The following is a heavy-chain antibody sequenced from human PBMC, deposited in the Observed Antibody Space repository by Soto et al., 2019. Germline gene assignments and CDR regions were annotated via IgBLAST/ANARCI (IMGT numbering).Heavy chain of an antibody. CDR1: GFTFSSYG. D-gene: IGHD3-10*01. CDR2: ISYDGSNK. V-gene: IGHV3-30*18. CDR3: AKEDYYYGSGTASPGDY. Sequence: QVQLVESGGGVVQPGRSLRLSCAASGFTFSSYGMHWVRQAPGKGLEWVAVISYDGSNKYYADSVKGRFTISRDNSKNTLYLQMNSLRAEDTAVYYCAKEDYYYGSGTASPGDYWGQGTLVTVSS. J-gene: IGHJ4*02.